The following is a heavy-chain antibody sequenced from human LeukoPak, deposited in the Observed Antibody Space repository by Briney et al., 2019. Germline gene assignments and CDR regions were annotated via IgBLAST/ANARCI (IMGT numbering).Heavy chain of an antibody. CDR2: INHSGST. CDR1: GGSFNNYY. CDR3: AREGRYSYAYYFDS. Sequence: PSETLSLTCAVYGGSFNNYYWNWIRQPPGKGLEWIGEINHSGSTKYNPSLKSRVTISVDTSTNQFSLKLNSVTAADTATYYCAREGRYSYAYYFDSWGQGTLVIVSS. J-gene: IGHJ4*02. D-gene: IGHD3-16*02. V-gene: IGHV4-34*01.